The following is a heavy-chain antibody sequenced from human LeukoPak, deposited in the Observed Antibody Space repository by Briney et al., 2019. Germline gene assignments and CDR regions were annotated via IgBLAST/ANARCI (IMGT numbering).Heavy chain of an antibody. V-gene: IGHV4-4*09. CDR1: GAPISRFY. J-gene: IGHJ4*02. CDR3: VQTTGWRGFDY. D-gene: IGHD6-19*01. CDR2: IYNGVPT. Sequence: WETVSLTCTASGAPISRFYWNWVRQPPGKGLEWIGNIYNGVPTFFNPSLKSRVTLSVDTSKTQFSLQLASVTAADTAVYYCVQTTGWRGFDYWGQGILVTASS.